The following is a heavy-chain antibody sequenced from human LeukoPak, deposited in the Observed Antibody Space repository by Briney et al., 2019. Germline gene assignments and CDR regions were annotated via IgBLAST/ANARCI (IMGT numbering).Heavy chain of an antibody. CDR3: ARDRVTMVRGVIGNTPLGY. D-gene: IGHD3-10*01. CDR1: GFTFSSYA. J-gene: IGHJ4*02. CDR2: ISSNGGST. Sequence: PGGSLRLSCAASGFTFSSYAMHWVRRAPGKGLEYVSAISSNGGSTYYANSVKGRFTISRDNSKNTLYLQMGSLRAEDMAVYYCARDRVTMVRGVIGNTPLGYWGQGTLVTVSS. V-gene: IGHV3-64*01.